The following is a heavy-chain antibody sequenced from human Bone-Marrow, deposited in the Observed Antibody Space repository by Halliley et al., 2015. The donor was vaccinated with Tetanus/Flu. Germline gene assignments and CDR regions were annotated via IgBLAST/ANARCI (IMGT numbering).Heavy chain of an antibody. J-gene: IGHJ6*02. V-gene: IGHV4-31*03. CDR3: ASALGGVPGKIYCYGMDV. CDR1: GGSITTGGYY. CDR2: IFYSGTT. Sequence: TLSLTCTVTGGSITTGGYYWNWIRQLPGKGLEWIGYIFYSGTTYYNPSLESRVTMSLDTSKNHFSLKLSSVTAADTAVYYCASALGGVPGKIYCYGMDVWGQGSTVTVSS. D-gene: IGHD3-3*01.